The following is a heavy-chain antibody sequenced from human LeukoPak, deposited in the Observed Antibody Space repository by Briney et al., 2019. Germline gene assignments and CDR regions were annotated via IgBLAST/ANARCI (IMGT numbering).Heavy chain of an antibody. CDR2: IYPGDSDT. CDR3: ARGRYCSSTGCSHFDY. Sequence: GESLKISCKGSGYSLTNYWIAWVRQMPGKGLEWMGIIYPGDSDTRYSPSFQGQVTISADRSISTAYLQWSSLKASDTAMYYCARGRYCSSTGCSHFDYWGQGTLVTVSS. D-gene: IGHD2-2*01. J-gene: IGHJ4*02. CDR1: GYSLTNYW. V-gene: IGHV5-51*01.